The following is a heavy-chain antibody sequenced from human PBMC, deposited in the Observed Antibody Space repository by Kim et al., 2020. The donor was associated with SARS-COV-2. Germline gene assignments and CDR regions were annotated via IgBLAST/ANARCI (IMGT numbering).Heavy chain of an antibody. D-gene: IGHD1-26*01. CDR1: GFTFSSYA. CDR3: ARDPGGSMDV. V-gene: IGHV3-30*04. Sequence: GGSLRLSCAASGFTFSSYAMHWVRQAPGKGLEWVALISYDGSNEYYVDSVKGRFTISRDNSKNTLYLQMNSLRAEDTAVYYCARDPGGSMDVWGQGTTVTVSS. J-gene: IGHJ6*02. CDR2: ISYDGSNE.